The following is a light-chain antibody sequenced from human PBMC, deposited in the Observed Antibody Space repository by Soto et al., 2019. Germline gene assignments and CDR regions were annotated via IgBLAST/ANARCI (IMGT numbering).Light chain of an antibody. CDR1: SSDVGGYNY. V-gene: IGLV2-14*01. J-gene: IGLJ1*01. CDR2: DVS. Sequence: QSALTQPASVSGSPGQSITISCTGTSSDVGGYNYVSWYQQHPGKAPKLMIYDVSNRPSWVSNRFSGSKSGNTASLTISGLQAEDEADYYCSSYTSSSPHVFGTGTKLTVL. CDR3: SSYTSSSPHV.